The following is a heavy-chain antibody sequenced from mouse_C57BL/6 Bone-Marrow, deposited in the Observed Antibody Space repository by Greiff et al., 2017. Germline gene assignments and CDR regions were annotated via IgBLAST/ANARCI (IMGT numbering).Heavy chain of an antibody. CDR3: ARGVLGPPYSAMDY. CDR1: GFTFSDYY. D-gene: IGHD4-1*01. V-gene: IGHV5-16*01. Sequence: EVMLVESEGGLVQPGSSMKLSCTASGFTFSDYYMAWVRQVPEKGLEWVANINYDGSSTYYLDSLKSRFIISRDNAKNILYLQMSSLKSEDTATYYCARGVLGPPYSAMDYWGQGTSVTVSS. J-gene: IGHJ4*01. CDR2: INYDGSST.